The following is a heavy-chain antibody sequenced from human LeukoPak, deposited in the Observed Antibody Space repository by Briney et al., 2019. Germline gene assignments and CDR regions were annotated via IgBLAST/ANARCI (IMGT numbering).Heavy chain of an antibody. CDR1: GFTFSSYA. CDR3: AKALRYSSGYYFDY. V-gene: IGHV3-23*01. D-gene: IGHD6-19*01. CDR2: ISGSGGST. Sequence: GGSLRLSCAASGFTFSSYAMSWVRQAPGKGLEWVSAISGSGGSTYYADSVKGRFTISRDTSKNTLYLQMNSLRAEDTAVYYCAKALRYSSGYYFDYWGQGTLVTVSS. J-gene: IGHJ4*02.